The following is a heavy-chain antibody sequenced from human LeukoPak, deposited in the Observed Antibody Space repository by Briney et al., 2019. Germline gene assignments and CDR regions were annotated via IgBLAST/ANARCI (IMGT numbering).Heavy chain of an antibody. D-gene: IGHD6-13*01. CDR3: ARDRGYLGRWDP. CDR1: GFTFSSYG. J-gene: IGHJ3*01. Sequence: GGSLRLSCAASGFTFSSYGMHWVRQAPGKGLEWVANIKQDGSEKYYVDSVKGRYTISRDNAKNSLYLQMNSLRAEDTAVYYCARDRGYLGRWDPWGQGAMVTVSS. CDR2: IKQDGSEK. V-gene: IGHV3-7*01.